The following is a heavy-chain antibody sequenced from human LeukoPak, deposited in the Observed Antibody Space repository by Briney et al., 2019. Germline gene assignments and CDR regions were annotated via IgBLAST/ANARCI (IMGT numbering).Heavy chain of an antibody. J-gene: IGHJ4*02. CDR2: INHSGST. CDR1: GGSFSGYY. V-gene: IGHV4-34*01. Sequence: SETLSLTCAVYGGSFSGYYWSWIRQPPGKGLEWIGEINHSGSTNYNPSLKSRVTISVDTSKNQFSLKLSSVTAADTAVYYCAEITMVRGVIIDYWGQGTLVTVSS. CDR3: AEITMVRGVIIDY. D-gene: IGHD3-10*01.